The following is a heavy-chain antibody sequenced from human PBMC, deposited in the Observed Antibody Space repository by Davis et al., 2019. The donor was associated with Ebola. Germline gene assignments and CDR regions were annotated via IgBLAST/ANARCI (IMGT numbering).Heavy chain of an antibody. J-gene: IGHJ6*02. Sequence: GGSLRLSCAASGFTFSSYSMNWVRQAPGKGLEWVGRIRSKANSYATAYAASVKGRFTISRDDSKNTAYLQMNSLKTEDTAVYYCTSLGGMDVWGQGTTVTVSS. CDR3: TSLGGMDV. CDR1: GFTFSSYS. CDR2: IRSKANSYAT. V-gene: IGHV3-73*01.